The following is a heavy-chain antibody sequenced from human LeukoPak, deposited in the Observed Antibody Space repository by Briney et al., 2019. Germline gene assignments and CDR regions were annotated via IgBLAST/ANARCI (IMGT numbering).Heavy chain of an antibody. Sequence: LETLSLTCTVSGGSISSYYWSWIRQPPGKGLEWIGYIYYSGSTNYNPSLKSRVTISVDTSKNQFFLKLSSVTAADTAVYYCAREIAAADYYYYYYMDVWGKGTTVTVSS. CDR1: GGSISSYY. CDR2: IYYSGST. J-gene: IGHJ6*03. CDR3: AREIAAADYYYYYYMDV. D-gene: IGHD6-13*01. V-gene: IGHV4-59*01.